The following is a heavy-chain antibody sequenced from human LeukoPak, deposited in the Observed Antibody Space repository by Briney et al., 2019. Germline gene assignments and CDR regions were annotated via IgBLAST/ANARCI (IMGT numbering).Heavy chain of an antibody. CDR3: TRDVVGMDTD. J-gene: IGHJ4*01. D-gene: IGHD5-18*01. V-gene: IGHV3-7*01. CDR2: IKQDGSEK. Sequence: GGSLRLSCAASGFTFSNSWMDWVRQAPGKGPEWVANIKQDGSEKYYVDFVKGRFTISRDNAKNSLYLQMNSLRAEDTAVYCTRDVVGMDTDWGHGTLVTVSS. CDR1: GFTFSNSW.